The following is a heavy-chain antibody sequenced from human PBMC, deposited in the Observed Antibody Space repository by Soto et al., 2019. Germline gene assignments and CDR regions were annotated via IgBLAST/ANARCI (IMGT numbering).Heavy chain of an antibody. Sequence: GSLKLSCAASGFTFSDHFMDWVRQAPGKGLEWVGRTASRAESYTTGYAASVKGRFTISRDDSKNSLYLQMNSLKTEDTAVYYCGRGYCTGSSCPGAHYGLDVWGQGTTVTVSS. D-gene: IGHD2-2*01. CDR3: GRGYCTGSSCPGAHYGLDV. V-gene: IGHV3-72*01. CDR2: TASRAESYTT. CDR1: GFTFSDHF. J-gene: IGHJ6*02.